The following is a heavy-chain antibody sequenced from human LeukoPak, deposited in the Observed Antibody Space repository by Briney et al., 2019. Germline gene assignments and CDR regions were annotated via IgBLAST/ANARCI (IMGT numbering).Heavy chain of an antibody. CDR2: INQDGSKK. CDR3: ARDDTAMAH. J-gene: IGHJ4*02. Sequence: PGGSLRLSCTASGFSFSGYWMTWVRQTPGKGLGWVANINQDGSKKSYVDSVRGRFTISRDNAKNTLYLQMNSLRAEDTAVYYCARDDTAMAHWGQGTLVTVSS. V-gene: IGHV3-7*01. CDR1: GFSFSGYW. D-gene: IGHD5-18*01.